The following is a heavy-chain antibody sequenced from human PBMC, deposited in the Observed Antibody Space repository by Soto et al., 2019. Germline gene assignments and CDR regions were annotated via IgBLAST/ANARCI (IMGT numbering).Heavy chain of an antibody. D-gene: IGHD2-21*02. J-gene: IGHJ6*02. CDR2: INHSGST. Sequence: PSETLSLTCAVYGGSFSGYYWSWIRQPPGKGLEWIGEINHSGSTNYNPSLKSRVTISVDTSKNQFSLKLSSVTAADTAVYYCGRGGGSRHCGGDCYSRPYYYYGMDVWGQGTTVTVSS. V-gene: IGHV4-34*01. CDR3: GRGGGSRHCGGDCYSRPYYYYGMDV. CDR1: GGSFSGYY.